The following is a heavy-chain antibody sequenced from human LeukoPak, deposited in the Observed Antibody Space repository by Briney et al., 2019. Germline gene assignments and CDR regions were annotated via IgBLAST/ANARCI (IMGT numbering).Heavy chain of an antibody. V-gene: IGHV3-21*04. D-gene: IGHD1-26*01. J-gene: IGHJ4*02. CDR3: ARDIGGSYTAIDY. Sequence: GGSLTLSCTASGFTFSSYSMNWVRQAPGKGLEWVSFINSSSAHINYPDSVKRRFTVSRDNPRNSLDLQMNSLRAEDTAVYYCARDIGGSYTAIDYWGQGPLVTVSS. CDR1: GFTFSSYS. CDR2: INSSSAHI.